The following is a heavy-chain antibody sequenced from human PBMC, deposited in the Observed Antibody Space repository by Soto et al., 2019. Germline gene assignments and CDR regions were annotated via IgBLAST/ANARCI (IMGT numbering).Heavy chain of an antibody. Sequence: ASVKVSCKASGYTFTSYGISWVRQAPGQGLEWMGWISAYNGNTNYAQKLQSRVTMTTDTSTSTAYMELRSLRSDDTAVYYCARVGYCRGGSCYFGFDYWGQGTLVTVSS. CDR2: ISAYNGNT. D-gene: IGHD2-15*01. J-gene: IGHJ4*02. V-gene: IGHV1-18*04. CDR1: GYTFTSYG. CDR3: ARVGYCRGGSCYFGFDY.